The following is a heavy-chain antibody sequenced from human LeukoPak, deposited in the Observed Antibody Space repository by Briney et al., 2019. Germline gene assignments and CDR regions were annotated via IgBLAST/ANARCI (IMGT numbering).Heavy chain of an antibody. CDR1: GYTFTSYA. J-gene: IGHJ5*02. D-gene: IGHD3-22*01. Sequence: ASVKVSCKASGYTFTSYAMHWVRQAPGQRLEWMGWINAGNGNTKYSQRFQGRVTITRDTSAGTAYMELSSLRSEDTAVYYCARFTMTRGWFDPWGQGTLVTVSS. CDR3: ARFTMTRGWFDP. V-gene: IGHV1-3*01. CDR2: INAGNGNT.